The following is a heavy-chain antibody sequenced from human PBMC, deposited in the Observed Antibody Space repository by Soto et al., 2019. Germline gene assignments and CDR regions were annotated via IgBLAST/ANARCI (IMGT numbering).Heavy chain of an antibody. CDR2: IYNDGTYS. CDR1: GFIFKMYW. D-gene: IGHD3-10*01. CDR3: TRGPRPISTGTGAY. V-gene: IGHV3-74*01. Sequence: GGSLRLSCAASGFIFKMYWMHWVRQSPGKGLVRISRIYNDGTYSDYADSVRGRFTISRDNVNDTLYLQMNNLRAEDSGLYYCTRGPRPISTGTGAYWGQGTQVTVSS. J-gene: IGHJ4*02.